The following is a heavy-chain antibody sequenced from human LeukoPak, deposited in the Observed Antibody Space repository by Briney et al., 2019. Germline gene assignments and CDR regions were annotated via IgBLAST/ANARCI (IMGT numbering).Heavy chain of an antibody. Sequence: PGGSLRLSCAASGFSFSSYWMHWVRQIPGRGLVWVSRINYDGTITKYADSVKGRFTISRDNAKSTLFLQMNSLRAEDTAVYYCAKDSRTYYFGSGTFSLPKRPLGYFDYWGQGTLVTVSS. D-gene: IGHD3-10*01. J-gene: IGHJ4*02. CDR3: AKDSRTYYFGSGTFSLPKRPLGYFDY. CDR2: INYDGTIT. CDR1: GFSFSSYW. V-gene: IGHV3-74*03.